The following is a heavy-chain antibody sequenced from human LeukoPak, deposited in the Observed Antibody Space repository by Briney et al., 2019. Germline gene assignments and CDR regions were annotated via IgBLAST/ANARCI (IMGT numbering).Heavy chain of an antibody. D-gene: IGHD2-15*01. CDR2: IRSKANSYAT. J-gene: IGHJ6*02. Sequence: GGSLKLSCAASGFTFSGSAMHWVRQASGKGLEWVGRIRSKANSYATAYAASVKGRFTISRDDSKNTAYLQMNSLKTEDTAVYYCTRGLVVAAGYYGMDVWGQGTTVTVSS. CDR1: GFTFSGSA. V-gene: IGHV3-73*01. CDR3: TRGLVVAAGYYGMDV.